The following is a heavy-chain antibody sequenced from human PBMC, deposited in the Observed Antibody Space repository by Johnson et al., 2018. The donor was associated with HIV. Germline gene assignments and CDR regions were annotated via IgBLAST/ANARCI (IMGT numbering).Heavy chain of an antibody. J-gene: IGHJ3*02. CDR3: AKRGSTMIGGAGAFDI. D-gene: IGHD3-22*01. Sequence: VQLVESGGGLVQPGGSLRLSCVVSGFTFSSYWMHWVRQAPGKGLVWVSHINSDGSSTNYADSVKSRFTISRDNAKSTLYLQMNSLRAEDTAVYYCAKRGSTMIGGAGAFDIWGQGTMVTVSS. CDR2: INSDGSST. V-gene: IGHV3-74*02. CDR1: GFTFSSYW.